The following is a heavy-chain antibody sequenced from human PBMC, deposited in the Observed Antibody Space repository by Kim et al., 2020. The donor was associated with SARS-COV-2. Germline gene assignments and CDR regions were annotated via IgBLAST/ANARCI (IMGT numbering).Heavy chain of an antibody. CDR2: A. D-gene: IGHD4-17*01. V-gene: IGHV1-69*02. Sequence: ANYAQKFQGRVTITADKSTSTAYMELSSLRSEDTAVYYCATRLDYGGMDYWGQGTLVTVSS. J-gene: IGHJ4*02. CDR3: ATRLDYGGMDY.